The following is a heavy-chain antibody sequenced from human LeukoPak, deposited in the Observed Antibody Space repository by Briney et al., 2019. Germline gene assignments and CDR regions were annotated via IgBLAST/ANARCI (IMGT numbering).Heavy chain of an antibody. CDR2: IKQDGSEK. CDR1: GFTFSSYW. J-gene: IGHJ6*03. CDR3: AGVPDYYYYYMDV. Sequence: PGGSLRLSCAASGFTFSSYWMSWVRQAPGKGLEWVANIKQDGSEKYHVDSVKGRFTISRDNAKNSLYLQMNSLRAEDTAVYYCAGVPDYYYYYMDVWGKGTTVTVSS. V-gene: IGHV3-7*01.